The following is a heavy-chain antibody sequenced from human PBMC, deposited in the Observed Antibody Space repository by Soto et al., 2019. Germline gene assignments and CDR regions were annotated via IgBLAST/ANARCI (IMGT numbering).Heavy chain of an antibody. CDR2: ISGSGGST. D-gene: IGHD4-4*01. CDR3: AKGATTVSYYYYYGMDV. Sequence: GGSLRLSCAASGFTFSSYAMSWVRQAPGKGLEWVSAISGSGGSTYYADSVKGRSTISRDNSKNTLYLQMNSLRAEDTAVYYCAKGATTVSYYYYYGMDVWGQGTTVTVSS. J-gene: IGHJ6*02. CDR1: GFTFSSYA. V-gene: IGHV3-23*01.